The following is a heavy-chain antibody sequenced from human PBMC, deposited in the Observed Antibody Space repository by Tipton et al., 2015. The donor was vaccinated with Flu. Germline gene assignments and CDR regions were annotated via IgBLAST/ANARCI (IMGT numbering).Heavy chain of an antibody. J-gene: IGHJ4*02. CDR2: TSYSGST. D-gene: IGHD4-17*01. CDR1: GGSISTGGYY. CDR3: ARRGYGDYAPIDY. Sequence: TLSLTCTVSGGSISTGGYYWIWIRQHPGKGLEWIAYTSYSGSTFYNPPLKSRVTTSLDTSKNQFSLKVSSVTAADTAVYYCARRGYGDYAPIDYWDQGTLVTVSS. V-gene: IGHV4-31*03.